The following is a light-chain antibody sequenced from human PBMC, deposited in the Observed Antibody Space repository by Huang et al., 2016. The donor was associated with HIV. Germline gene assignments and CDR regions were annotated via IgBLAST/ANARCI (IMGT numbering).Light chain of an antibody. CDR3: QQYSYWPPT. V-gene: IGKV3-15*01. J-gene: IGKJ1*01. CDR2: GAS. Sequence: EIVMTPSPATLSVSPGERATLSCRGIQNLNRNLSWDRQKPGQAPRLLIYGASTWATGVPSRFSGSWSGTEFTLTISGLQSEDFALYSCQQYSYWPPTFGQGTKVEIK. CDR1: QNLNRN.